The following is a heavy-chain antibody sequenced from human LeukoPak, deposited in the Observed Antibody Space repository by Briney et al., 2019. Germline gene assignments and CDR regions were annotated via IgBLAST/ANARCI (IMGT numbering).Heavy chain of an antibody. CDR1: GFSFSRYA. CDR3: ARGHYGDYFDY. CDR2: ISNDGSNK. V-gene: IGHV3-30-3*01. Sequence: GRSLRLSRAASGFSFSRYAMHWVCQAPGKGLEWVAIISNDGSNKYYADSVKGRFTISRDNSKNTLYLQMNSLRGEDTAVYYCARGHYGDYFDYWGQGTLVTVSS. D-gene: IGHD4-17*01. J-gene: IGHJ4*02.